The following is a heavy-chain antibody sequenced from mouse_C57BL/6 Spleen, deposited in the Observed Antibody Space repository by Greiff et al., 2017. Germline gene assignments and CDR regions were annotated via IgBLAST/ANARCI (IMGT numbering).Heavy chain of an antibody. Sequence: VQLQQSGAELVRPGASVTLSCKASGYTFTDYEMHWVKQTPVHGLEWIGAIDPETGGTAYNQKFKGKAILTADKSSSTAYMELRSLTSEDSAVYYCTRSHGISSWFAYWGQGTLVTVSA. V-gene: IGHV1-15*01. J-gene: IGHJ3*01. CDR1: GYTFTDYE. CDR2: IDPETGGT. CDR3: TRSHGISSWFAY. D-gene: IGHD1-1*01.